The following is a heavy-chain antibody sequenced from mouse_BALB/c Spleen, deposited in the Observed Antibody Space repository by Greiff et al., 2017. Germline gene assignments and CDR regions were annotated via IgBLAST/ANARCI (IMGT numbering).Heavy chain of an antibody. Sequence: EVQRVESGGGLVKPGGSLKLSCAASGFTFSSYAMSWVRQTPEKRLEWVASISSGGSTYYPDSVKGRFTISRDNARNILYLQMSSLRSEDTAMYYCARGHYGNYVGDYFDYWGQGTTLTVSS. D-gene: IGHD2-1*01. CDR1: GFTFSSYA. V-gene: IGHV5-6-5*01. J-gene: IGHJ2*01. CDR3: ARGHYGNYVGDYFDY. CDR2: ISSGGST.